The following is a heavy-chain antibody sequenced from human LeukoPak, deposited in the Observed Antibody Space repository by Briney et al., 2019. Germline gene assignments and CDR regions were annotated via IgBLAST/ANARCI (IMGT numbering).Heavy chain of an antibody. CDR2: IYYSGTT. CDR3: ARVLDPLSLDC. CDR1: GGSISSGDDY. Sequence: PSQTLSLTCTVSGGSISSGDDYWSWLRQPPGKGLEWIGYIYYSGTTYYNPSLKSRVAISVDTSKNQFSLKLNSVTAADTAVYYCARVLDPLSLDCWGQGTLVTVSS. V-gene: IGHV4-30-4*01. D-gene: IGHD3-9*01. J-gene: IGHJ4*01.